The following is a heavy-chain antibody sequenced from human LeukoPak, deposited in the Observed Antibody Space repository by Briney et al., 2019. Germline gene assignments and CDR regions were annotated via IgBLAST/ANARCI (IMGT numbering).Heavy chain of an antibody. V-gene: IGHV3-23*01. J-gene: IGHJ4*02. CDR3: AKDVSYYYDSSGSY. Sequence: GGSLRLSCAASGFTFSSYAMSWVRQAPGKGLEWVSAISGSGGSTYYADSVKGRSTISRDNSKNTLYLQMNSLRAEDTAVYYCAKDVSYYYDSSGSYWGQGTLVTVSS. D-gene: IGHD3-22*01. CDR1: GFTFSSYA. CDR2: ISGSGGST.